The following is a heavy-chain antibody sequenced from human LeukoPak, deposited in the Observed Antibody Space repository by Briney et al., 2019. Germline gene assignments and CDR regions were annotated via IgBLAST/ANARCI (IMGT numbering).Heavy chain of an antibody. Sequence: PGGSLRLSCAASGFTFSSYGMHWVRQAPGKGLEWVAVIWFDGSDKYYADSVKGRFTISGDNSKNTLYLQMNSLRAEDTAVYYCARDGYSGYDFYFDYWGQGSLVTVSS. J-gene: IGHJ4*02. CDR3: ARDGYSGYDFYFDY. D-gene: IGHD5-12*01. V-gene: IGHV3-33*01. CDR2: IWFDGSDK. CDR1: GFTFSSYG.